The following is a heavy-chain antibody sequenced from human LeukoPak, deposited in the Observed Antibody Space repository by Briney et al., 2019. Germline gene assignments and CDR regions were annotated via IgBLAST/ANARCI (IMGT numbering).Heavy chain of an antibody. V-gene: IGHV4-59*08. Sequence: SETLSLTCTVSGGSISSYYWSWIRQPPGKGLEWIGFIYYSGSTNYKPSLKSRVTISVDTSKNQFSLKLTSVTAADTAVYYCASPYSSGYRWGQGTLVTVSS. CDR3: ASPYSSGYR. J-gene: IGHJ5*02. CDR1: GGSISSYY. CDR2: IYYSGST. D-gene: IGHD6-19*01.